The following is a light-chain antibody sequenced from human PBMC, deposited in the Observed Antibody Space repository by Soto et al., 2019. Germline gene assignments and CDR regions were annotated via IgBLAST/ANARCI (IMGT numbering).Light chain of an antibody. CDR1: QSVSSY. CDR2: DAS. J-gene: IGKJ3*01. Sequence: EIVLTQSPATLSLSPGERATLSCRASQSVSSYLAWYQQKPGQAPRLLIYDASNRATGIPARFSGSGSGPDFTLTISSLEPEDFAVYYCQQRSNFGPGTKVDIK. V-gene: IGKV3-11*01. CDR3: QQRSN.